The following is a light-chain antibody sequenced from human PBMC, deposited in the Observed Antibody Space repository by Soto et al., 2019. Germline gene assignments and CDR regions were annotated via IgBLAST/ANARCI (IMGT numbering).Light chain of an antibody. Sequence: DIQMTQSPSTLSASVGDRVTITCRASQSISSWLAWYQQKPGKAPKLLIYKASTLKSGVPSRFSGSGSGTDFTLTISRLEPEDFAVYYCQQYGSFGQGTKVDIK. J-gene: IGKJ1*01. CDR1: QSISSW. V-gene: IGKV1-5*03. CDR3: QQYGS. CDR2: KAS.